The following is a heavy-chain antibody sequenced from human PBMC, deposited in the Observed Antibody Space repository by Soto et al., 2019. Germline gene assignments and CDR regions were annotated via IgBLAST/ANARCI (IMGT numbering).Heavy chain of an antibody. V-gene: IGHV4-34*01. Sequence: PSETLSRTCAVYGGSFSGYYWSWIRQPPGKGLEWIGEINHSGSTNYNPSLKRRVNISVDTSKNQFSLKLSSVTAAQTAVYYCARGPLRGGYESGSWGQGTLVTVPS. CDR1: GGSFSGYY. CDR2: INHSGST. J-gene: IGHJ5*02. CDR3: ARGPLRGGYESGS. D-gene: IGHD5-12*01.